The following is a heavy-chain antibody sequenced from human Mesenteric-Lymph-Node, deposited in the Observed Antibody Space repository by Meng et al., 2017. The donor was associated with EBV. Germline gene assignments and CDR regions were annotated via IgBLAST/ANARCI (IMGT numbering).Heavy chain of an antibody. CDR3: VRRVVVMKEEELDH. J-gene: IGHJ4*02. D-gene: IGHD3-22*01. Sequence: GPGLSAPSGTLSLPSDASGGPITSSNWWSCFRQPPGKVLEWIGEFFHSGSAKYNPSLKSRVTISVDKSKNHFSLRLSSVTAADTAVYYCVRRVVVMKEEELDHWGQGTLVTVSS. CDR2: FFHSGSA. V-gene: IGHV4-4*02. CDR1: GGPITSSNW.